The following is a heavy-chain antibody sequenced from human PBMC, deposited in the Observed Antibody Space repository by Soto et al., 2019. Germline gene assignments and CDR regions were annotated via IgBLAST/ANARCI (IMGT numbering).Heavy chain of an antibody. J-gene: IGHJ4*02. CDR1: GDSISSSNYF. Sequence: QLQLQESGPGLVKPWETLSLTCTVSGDSISSSNYFWGWIRQPPGKGLEWIGTIFYSGSTYYNPSHKSRLTIPVDTSKNHFSLRLISVTAADTALYYCARRYGWLYFDYWGQGSLVTVSS. CDR3: ARRYGWLYFDY. D-gene: IGHD6-19*01. CDR2: IFYSGST. V-gene: IGHV4-39*01.